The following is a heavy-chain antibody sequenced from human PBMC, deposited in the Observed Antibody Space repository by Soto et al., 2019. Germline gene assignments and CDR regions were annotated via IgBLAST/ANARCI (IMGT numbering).Heavy chain of an antibody. J-gene: IGHJ6*02. CDR3: SRHTPATASMDA. CDR2: IYYSGST. Sequence: PSVTLSLTCIIWGGAISSITCYWAWIRQPPGKGLEWIGSIYYSGSTYYNPSLKSRVTISVDTSKNQFSLKLSSVTAADTAVYYCSRHTPATASMDAWGQGTTVTISS. V-gene: IGHV4-39*01. CDR1: GGAISSITCY.